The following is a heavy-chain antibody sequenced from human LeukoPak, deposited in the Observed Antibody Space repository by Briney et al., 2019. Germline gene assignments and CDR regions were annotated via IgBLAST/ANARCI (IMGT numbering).Heavy chain of an antibody. D-gene: IGHD6-13*01. CDR2: ISRSSGIL. CDR3: ARDHSSSWTFDY. CDR1: GFAFSSYS. V-gene: IGHV3-48*02. J-gene: IGHJ4*02. Sequence: GGSLRLSCAASGFAFSSYSMSWVRLAPGKGLEWVSYISRSSGILYYADSVKGRFTISRDNAKNSLYLQMNSLRDEDTAVYYCARDHSSSWTFDYWGQGTLVTVSS.